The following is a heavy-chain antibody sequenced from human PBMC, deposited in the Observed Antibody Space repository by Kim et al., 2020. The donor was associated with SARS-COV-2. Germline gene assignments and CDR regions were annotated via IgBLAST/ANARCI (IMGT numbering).Heavy chain of an antibody. J-gene: IGHJ6*01. CDR2: ISYDGSNR. CDR1: GFTFSNYG. CDR3: AKDAAYPYTTTWYRGDYY. Sequence: GSLRLSCAASGFTFSNYGMHWVRQAPGKGLEWVAVISYDGSNRFYVDTVKGRFTISRDNSKNTVYLQMNSLRREDTAVYYCAKDAAYPYTTTWYRGDYY. V-gene: IGHV3-30*18. D-gene: IGHD6-13*01.